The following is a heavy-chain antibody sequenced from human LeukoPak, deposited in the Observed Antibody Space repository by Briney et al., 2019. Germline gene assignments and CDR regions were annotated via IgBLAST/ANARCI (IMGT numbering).Heavy chain of an antibody. D-gene: IGHD2-8*01. CDR2: INHSGTT. CDR3: ARGCSNSVCLIDY. CDR1: AGTFNGYY. Sequence: SETLSLTCASYAGTFNGYYWNWIRQPPGKGLEWIGEINHSGTTNYNPSLKSRVIISVDTSKKQFSLKLSSVTAADTAVYYCARGCSNSVCLIDYWGQGTLVTVSS. V-gene: IGHV4-34*01. J-gene: IGHJ4*02.